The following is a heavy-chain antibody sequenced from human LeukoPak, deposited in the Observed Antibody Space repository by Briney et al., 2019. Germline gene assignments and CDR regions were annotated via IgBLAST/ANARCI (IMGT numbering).Heavy chain of an antibody. CDR1: GGSISSGGYS. CDR2: IYHSGST. V-gene: IGHV4-30-2*01. D-gene: IGHD5-18*01. Sequence: SETLSLTCAVSGGSISSGGYSWSWIRQPPGKGLEWIGYIYHSGSTYYNPSLKSRVTISVDRSKNQFSLKLSSVTAADTAVYYCARDRGYSYGATGYYYGMDVWGQGTTVTVSS. J-gene: IGHJ6*02. CDR3: ARDRGYSYGATGYYYGMDV.